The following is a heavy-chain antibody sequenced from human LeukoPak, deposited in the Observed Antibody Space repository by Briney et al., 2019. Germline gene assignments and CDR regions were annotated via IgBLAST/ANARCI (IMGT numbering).Heavy chain of an antibody. CDR3: ARVAQKLERIAVAGTSEWRANWYFDL. D-gene: IGHD6-19*01. V-gene: IGHV4-4*07. J-gene: IGHJ2*01. CDR1: GGSISSYY. CDR2: IYTSGST. Sequence: KPSETLSLTCTVSGGSISSYYWSWIRQPAGKGLEGIGRIYTSGSTNYNPSLKRRFTISVDTSKNHFSLKLSSVTAADTAVYYCARVAQKLERIAVAGTSEWRANWYFDLWGRGTLVTVSS.